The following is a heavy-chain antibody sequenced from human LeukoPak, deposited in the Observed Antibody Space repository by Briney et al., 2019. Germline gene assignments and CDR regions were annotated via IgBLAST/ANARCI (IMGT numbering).Heavy chain of an antibody. D-gene: IGHD3-10*01. CDR1: GGTFSSYA. V-gene: IGHV1-69*05. J-gene: IGHJ4*02. CDR2: IIPIFGTA. Sequence: GASVKVSRKASGGTFSSYAISWVRQAPGQGLEWMGRIIPIFGTANYAQKFQGRVTITTDESTSTAYMELSSLRSEDTAVYYCARDGELLWSLDYWGQGTLVTVSS. CDR3: ARDGELLWSLDY.